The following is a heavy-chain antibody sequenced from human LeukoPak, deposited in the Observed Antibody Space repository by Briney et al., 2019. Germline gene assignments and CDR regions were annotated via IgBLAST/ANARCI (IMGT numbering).Heavy chain of an antibody. J-gene: IGHJ3*02. Sequence: SETLSLTCAVSGGSISNENWWSWVRQPPGKGLEWIGEIHYRGGTNYNPSLRSRVTISVDTSKSQFSLKMTSVTAADTAVYYCATPNDAFNMWGQGTMVTVSS. CDR1: GGSISNENW. CDR2: IHYRGGT. V-gene: IGHV4-4*02. CDR3: ATPNDAFNM.